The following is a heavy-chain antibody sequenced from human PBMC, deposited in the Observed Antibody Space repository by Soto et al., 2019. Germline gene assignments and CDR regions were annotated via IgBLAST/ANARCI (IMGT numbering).Heavy chain of an antibody. CDR1: GFTFSSYA. J-gene: IGHJ4*02. Sequence: QVQLVESGGGVVQPGRSLRLSCAASGFTFSSYAMHWVRQAPGKGLEWVAVISYDGSNKYYADSVKGRFTISRDNSKNTLYLQMNCLRAEDTAVYYCARETYGLDYWGQGTLVTVSS. D-gene: IGHD3-10*01. V-gene: IGHV3-30-3*01. CDR3: ARETYGLDY. CDR2: ISYDGSNK.